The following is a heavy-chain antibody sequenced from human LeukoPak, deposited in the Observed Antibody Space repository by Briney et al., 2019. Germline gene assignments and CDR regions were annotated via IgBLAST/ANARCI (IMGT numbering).Heavy chain of an antibody. CDR3: ARLMRESAKQIVVGNFDY. Sequence: PSETLSLTCAVYVGSFRGYYWSGSPHPPGEGLECIGEINHRGSTNYNPSLKRRVTTFVNTSKNQFSLKLSSVTAADTGVYYCARLMRESAKQIVVGNFDYWGQGTLVTVSS. D-gene: IGHD3-22*01. CDR2: INHRGST. CDR1: VGSFRGYY. V-gene: IGHV4-34*01. J-gene: IGHJ4*02.